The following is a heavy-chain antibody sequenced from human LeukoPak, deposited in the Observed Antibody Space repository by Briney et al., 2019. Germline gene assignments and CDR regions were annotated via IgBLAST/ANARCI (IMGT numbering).Heavy chain of an antibody. V-gene: IGHV3-30*02. CDR1: GFTFSLYG. CDR3: AKDPHGYSGYDWGAFDY. Sequence: GGSLRLSCAASGFTFSLYGMHWVRQAPGKGLEWVAFIRYDGSNKYYADSVKGRFTISRDKSKNTLYLQMNSLRAEDTAVYYCAKDPHGYSGYDWGAFDYWGQGTLVTVSS. J-gene: IGHJ4*02. D-gene: IGHD5-12*01. CDR2: IRYDGSNK.